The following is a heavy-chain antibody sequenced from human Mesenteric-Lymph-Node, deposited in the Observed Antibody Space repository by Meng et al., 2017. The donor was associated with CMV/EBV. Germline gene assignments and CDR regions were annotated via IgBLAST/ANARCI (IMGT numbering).Heavy chain of an antibody. CDR3: ARGPNTSLFDY. Sequence: ESLKISCAASGFTFSIYAMSWVRQAPGKGLEWIGYIYYSGSTNYNPSLKSRVTISVDTSKNQFSLKLSSVTAADTAVYYCARGPNTSLFDYWGQGTLVTVSS. D-gene: IGHD2-2*01. J-gene: IGHJ4*02. CDR2: IYYSGST. CDR1: GFTFSIYA. V-gene: IGHV4-59*01.